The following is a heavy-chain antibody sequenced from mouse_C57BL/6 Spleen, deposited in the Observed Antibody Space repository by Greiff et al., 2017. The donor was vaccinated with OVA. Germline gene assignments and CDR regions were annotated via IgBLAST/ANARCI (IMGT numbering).Heavy chain of an antibody. D-gene: IGHD3-2*02. V-gene: IGHV1-53*01. CDR3: ARAAAQAWYFDV. CDR1: GYTFTSYW. CDR2: INPSNGGT. J-gene: IGHJ1*03. Sequence: QVQLQQSGTELVKPGASVKLSCKASGYTFTSYWMHWVKQRPGQGLEWIGNINPSNGGTNYNEKLKSTATLTVDKSSSTAYLQLSSLTSDDSAVYYCARAAAQAWYFDVWGKGTTVTVSS.